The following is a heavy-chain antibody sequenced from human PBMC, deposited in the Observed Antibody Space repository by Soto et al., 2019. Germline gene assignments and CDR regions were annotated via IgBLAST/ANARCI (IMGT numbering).Heavy chain of an antibody. J-gene: IGHJ4*01. V-gene: IGHV3-30-3*01. D-gene: IGHD6-13*01. CDR3: AKDIEPPGLFFDY. Sequence: GGSLRLSCAASGFTYSTYTMHWVRQAPGKGLEWVAVISYDGNNKFYADCVKGRFTISRDDAKNSLYLQMNSLRAEDTAVYYCAKDIEPPGLFFDYWGQGTLVTVSS. CDR2: ISYDGNNK. CDR1: GFTYSTYT.